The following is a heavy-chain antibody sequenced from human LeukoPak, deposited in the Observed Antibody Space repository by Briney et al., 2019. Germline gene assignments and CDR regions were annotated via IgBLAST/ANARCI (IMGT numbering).Heavy chain of an antibody. J-gene: IGHJ4*02. CDR3: ARDGWYSSSPFDY. D-gene: IGHD6-6*01. Sequence: GASVKVSCKASGGTFSSYAISWVRQAPGQGLEWMGRIIPIFGTANYAQKFQGRVTITTDESTSTAYMELSSLRSEDTAVYYCARDGWYSSSPFDYWGQGTLVTVSS. V-gene: IGHV1-69*05. CDR1: GGTFSSYA. CDR2: IIPIFGTA.